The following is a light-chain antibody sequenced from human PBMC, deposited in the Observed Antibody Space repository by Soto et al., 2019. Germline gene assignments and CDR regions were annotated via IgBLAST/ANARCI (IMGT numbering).Light chain of an antibody. CDR3: SSYTTSNTRQIV. CDR2: DVT. Sequence: QSALTQPASVSGSPGQSITISCTGTNSDVGSYNYVSWYQHHPGKAPKLIIYDVTNRPSGVSNPFSGSKSGNTASLTISGLQPEDEADYYCSSYTTSNTRQIVFGTGT. CDR1: NSDVGSYNY. J-gene: IGLJ1*01. V-gene: IGLV2-14*03.